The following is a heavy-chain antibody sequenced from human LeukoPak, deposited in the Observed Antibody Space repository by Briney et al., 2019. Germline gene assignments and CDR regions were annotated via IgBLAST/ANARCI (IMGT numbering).Heavy chain of an antibody. CDR1: GFTFSSYW. Sequence: GGSLRLSCAASGFTFSSYWMIWARQAPGKVLEWVAGINQDGSEKYYVDSVKGRFTISRDNAQNSLYLQMNSLRAEDTVMYYCARARDCGSTSWWGLFDYWGQGTLVPVSS. J-gene: IGHJ4*02. V-gene: IGHV3-7*01. CDR3: ARARDCGSTSWWGLFDY. CDR2: INQDGSEK. D-gene: IGHD2-2*01.